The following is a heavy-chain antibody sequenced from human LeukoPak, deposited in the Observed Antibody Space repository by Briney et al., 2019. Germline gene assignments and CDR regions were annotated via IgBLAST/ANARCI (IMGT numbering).Heavy chain of an antibody. J-gene: IGHJ5*02. CDR3: TNDIVVVPAAPIPYNWFDP. CDR2: IKSKTDGGTT. V-gene: IGHV3-15*01. D-gene: IGHD2-2*01. CDR1: GFTFSNAW. Sequence: GGSLRLSCAASGFTFSNAWMSWVRQAPGKGLEWVGRIKSKTDGGTTDYAAPVKGRFTISRDDSKNTLYLQMNSLKTEDTAVYYCTNDIVVVPAAPIPYNWFDPWGQGTLVTVSS.